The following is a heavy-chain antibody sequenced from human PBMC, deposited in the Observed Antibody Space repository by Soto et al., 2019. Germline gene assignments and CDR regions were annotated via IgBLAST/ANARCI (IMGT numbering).Heavy chain of an antibody. D-gene: IGHD1-26*01. CDR3: ATVNLVGAAYYFDY. CDR2: VYYSGTT. J-gene: IGHJ4*02. CDR1: GGSIRNGDYY. V-gene: IGHV4-30-4*01. Sequence: SETLSLTCTVSGGSIRNGDYYWGWIRQPPGKGLEWIGYVYYSGTTYSHPSLNSRVSISVDTSENQFSLRLTSVTAADTAVYYCATVNLVGAAYYFDYWGPGTLVTVS.